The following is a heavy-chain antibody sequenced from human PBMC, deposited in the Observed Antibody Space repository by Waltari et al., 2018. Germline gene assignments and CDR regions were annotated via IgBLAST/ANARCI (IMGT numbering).Heavy chain of an antibody. D-gene: IGHD6-13*01. Sequence: EVQLVESGGGLIQPGGSLRLSCAASGFTVSSNYMSWVRQAPGKGLEWVSVIYSGGSTDYEDSVKGRLTISRDNSKNTLYLKMNSLRAEDTAVYYCARDSGSSWYPYYYYYGMDVWGQGTTVTVSS. CDR2: IYSGGST. J-gene: IGHJ6*02. CDR3: ARDSGSSWYPYYYYYGMDV. V-gene: IGHV3-53*01. CDR1: GFTVSSNY.